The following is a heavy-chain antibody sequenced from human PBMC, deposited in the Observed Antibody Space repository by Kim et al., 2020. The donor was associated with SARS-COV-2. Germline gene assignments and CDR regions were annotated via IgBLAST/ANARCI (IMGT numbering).Heavy chain of an antibody. D-gene: IGHD3-22*01. V-gene: IGHV1-3*01. J-gene: IGHJ4*02. CDR1: GYTFTSYA. Sequence: ASVKVSCKASGYTFTSYAMHWVRQAPGQRLEWMGWINAGNGNTKYSQKFQGRVTITRDTSASTAYMELSSLRSEDTAVYYCWVMGSGYYYYFDYWGQGTLVTVSS. CDR3: WVMGSGYYYYFDY. CDR2: INAGNGNT.